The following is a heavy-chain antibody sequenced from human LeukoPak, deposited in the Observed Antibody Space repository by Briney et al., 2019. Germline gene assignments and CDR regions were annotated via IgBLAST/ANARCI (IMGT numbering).Heavy chain of an antibody. J-gene: IGHJ4*02. V-gene: IGHV3-48*03. CDR2: ISSSGSTI. Sequence: GGSLRLSCAASGFTFSSYEMNWVRQAPGKGLEWVSYISSSGSTIYYADSVKGRFTISRGNAKNSLYLQMNSLRAEDTAVYYCARQGKAVAGGFDYWGQGTLVTVSS. D-gene: IGHD6-19*01. CDR3: ARQGKAVAGGFDY. CDR1: GFTFSSYE.